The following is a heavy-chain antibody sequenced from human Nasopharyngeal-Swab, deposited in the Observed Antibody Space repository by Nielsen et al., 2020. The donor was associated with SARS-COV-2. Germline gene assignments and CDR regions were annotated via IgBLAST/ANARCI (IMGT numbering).Heavy chain of an antibody. J-gene: IGHJ5*02. CDR1: GFSVSSNQ. V-gene: IGHV3-66*01. Sequence: GESLKISCAASGFSVSSNQMTWVRQAPGRGLEWVSLIFAGGDTYYADFLKGRFTVSRDNSKNTVFLQLTHLRAEDTAVYFCARAVSYCSGDRCPFDPWGQGTQVTVSS. CDR2: IFAGGDT. D-gene: IGHD2-15*01. CDR3: ARAVSYCSGDRCPFDP.